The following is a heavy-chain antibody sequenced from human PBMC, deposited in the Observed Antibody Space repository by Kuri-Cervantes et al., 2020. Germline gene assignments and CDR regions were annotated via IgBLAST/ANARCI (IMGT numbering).Heavy chain of an antibody. CDR1: GFTFSSYA. CDR2: ISYDGSNK. V-gene: IGHV3-30-3*02. CDR3: AKSFFSFYCSSTSCSAEKSGMDV. J-gene: IGHJ6*02. D-gene: IGHD2-2*01. Sequence: GESLKISCTASGFTFSSYAMHWVRQAPGKGLEWVAVISYDGSNKYYADSVKGRFTISRDNSKNTLYLQMNSLRAEDTAVYYCAKSFFSFYCSSTSCSAEKSGMDVWGQGTTVTVSS.